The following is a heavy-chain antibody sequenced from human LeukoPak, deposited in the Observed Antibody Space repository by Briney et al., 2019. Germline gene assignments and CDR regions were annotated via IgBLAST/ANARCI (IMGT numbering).Heavy chain of an antibody. CDR1: GFTFSDYY. Sequence: GGSLRLSCAASGFTFSDYYMSWIRQAPGKGLEWVAVISYDGSNKYYADSVKGRFTISRDNSKNTLYLQMNSLRAEDTAVYYCAKDLMVRGVSNFDYWGQGTLVTVSS. V-gene: IGHV3-30*18. CDR2: ISYDGSNK. CDR3: AKDLMVRGVSNFDY. J-gene: IGHJ4*02. D-gene: IGHD3-10*01.